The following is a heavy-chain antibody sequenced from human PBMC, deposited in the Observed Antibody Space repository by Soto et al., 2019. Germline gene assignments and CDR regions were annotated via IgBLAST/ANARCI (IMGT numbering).Heavy chain of an antibody. CDR2: ISISSTK. J-gene: IGHJ4*02. CDR3: ARVGFGSTGWGGDFDY. Sequence: VQLVESGGGLVQPGGSLGLSCAASGFTFSNYNMNWVRQAPGKGLEWLSYISISSTKYYADSVKGRFTISRDNAKNSLYLQMNSLRHEDTAVYYCARVGFGSTGWGGDFDYWGQGTLVTVSS. CDR1: GFTFSNYN. V-gene: IGHV3-48*02. D-gene: IGHD6-19*01.